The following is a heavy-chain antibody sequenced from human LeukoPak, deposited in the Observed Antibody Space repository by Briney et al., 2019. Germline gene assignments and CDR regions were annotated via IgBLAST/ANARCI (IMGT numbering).Heavy chain of an antibody. CDR1: GFTFSSYW. D-gene: IGHD3-10*01. Sequence: GGSLRLSCAASGFTFSSYWMHWVRQAPGKGQVWVSRINSDGSSTSYAYSVKGRFTISRDNAKNTLYPQMNSLRAEDTAVYYCASSRTTRSGSYYNPYYFDYWGQGTLVTVSS. CDR3: ASSRTTRSGSYYNPYYFDY. J-gene: IGHJ4*02. CDR2: INSDGSST. V-gene: IGHV3-74*01.